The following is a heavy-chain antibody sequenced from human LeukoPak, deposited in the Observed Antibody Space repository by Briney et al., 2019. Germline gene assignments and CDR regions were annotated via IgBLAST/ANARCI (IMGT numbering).Heavy chain of an antibody. Sequence: PGGSLRLSCGASGFHFSGYSMNWVRQAPGKGLEWVSSINTGSTYMYYADSVKGRFTISRDNAKNSLHLQMDSLRVEDTAVYFCARVEATTGRNYHYYYMDVWGKGTTVTVSS. D-gene: IGHD1-1*01. CDR2: INTGSTYM. V-gene: IGHV3-21*01. J-gene: IGHJ6*03. CDR1: GFHFSGYS. CDR3: ARVEATTGRNYHYYYMDV.